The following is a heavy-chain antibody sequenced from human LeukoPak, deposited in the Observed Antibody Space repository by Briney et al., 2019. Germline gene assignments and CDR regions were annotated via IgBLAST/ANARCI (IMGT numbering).Heavy chain of an antibody. CDR2: IHHSGTT. V-gene: IGHV4-4*02. D-gene: IGHD2-15*01. J-gene: IGHJ4*02. CDR3: ARAFLVGYSPEEYFFDY. CDR1: GGTISSSNW. Sequence: SETLSLTCTVSGGTISSSNWWGWARPPPGKGLECIVVIHHSGTTNYNPSLKSRVTISVDKSKNEFSLKLNSVTAADTAVYYCARAFLVGYSPEEYFFDYWGQGTLVTVSS.